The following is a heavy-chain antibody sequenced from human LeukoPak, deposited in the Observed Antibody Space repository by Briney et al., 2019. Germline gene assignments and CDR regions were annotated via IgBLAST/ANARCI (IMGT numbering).Heavy chain of an antibody. CDR1: GFTFNSFG. V-gene: IGHV3-30*18. CDR2: ISYDGSNK. CDR3: AKPASKVTQDY. J-gene: IGHJ4*02. Sequence: GRSLRLSCAATGFTFNSFGIHWVRQAPGKGLEWVAVISYDGSNKFLADYVKGRFTISRDNSKNTVYLQMNSLRPEDTAVYYCAKPASKVTQDYWGQGTLVTVSS.